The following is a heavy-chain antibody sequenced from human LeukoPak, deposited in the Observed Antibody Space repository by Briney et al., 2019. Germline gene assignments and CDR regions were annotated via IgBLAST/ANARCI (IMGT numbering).Heavy chain of an antibody. CDR2: IIPIFGTA. Sequence: ASVKVSCKASGGTFSSYAISWVRQAPGQGLEWMGGIIPIFGTANYAQKFQGRVTITADESTSTAYMELRSLRSDDTAVYYCARDGRAIWGQLGLPFDYWGEGTLVTVSS. CDR3: ARDGRAIWGQLGLPFDY. J-gene: IGHJ4*02. D-gene: IGHD6-13*01. CDR1: GGTFSSYA. V-gene: IGHV1-69*13.